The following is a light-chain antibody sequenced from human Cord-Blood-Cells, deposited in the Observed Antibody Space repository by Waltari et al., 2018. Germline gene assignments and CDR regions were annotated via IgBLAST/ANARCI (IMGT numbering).Light chain of an antibody. V-gene: IGKV1-39*01. CDR2: AAS. J-gene: IGKJ2*01. CDR1: QSISSY. CDR3: QQSYSTHT. Sequence: DIQMTQSPSSLSASVGERVTIPCRASQSISSYLNWYQQKPGKAPKLLIYAASSLQSGVPSRFSGSGSGTDFTLTISSLQPEDFATYYCQQSYSTHTFGQGTKLEIK.